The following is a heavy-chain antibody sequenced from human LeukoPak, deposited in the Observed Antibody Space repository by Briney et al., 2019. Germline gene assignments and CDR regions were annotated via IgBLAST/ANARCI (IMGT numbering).Heavy chain of an antibody. J-gene: IGHJ4*02. CDR1: GYTFTSYG. CDR3: ARDDNFQFDY. V-gene: IGHV1-2*02. Sequence: ASVKVSCKASGYTFTSYGISWVRQAPGQGLEWMGWINPNTGGTNYAPKFQGRVTMTRDTSISTAYMVLSSLTFDDTAVYYCARDDNFQFDYWGQGTLATVSS. CDR2: INPNTGGT. D-gene: IGHD1-1*01.